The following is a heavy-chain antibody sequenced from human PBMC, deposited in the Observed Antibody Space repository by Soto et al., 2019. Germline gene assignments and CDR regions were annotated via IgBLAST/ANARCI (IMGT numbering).Heavy chain of an antibody. CDR1: GGTFSSYA. CDR2: INPIFGTA. J-gene: IGHJ6*02. Sequence: ASVKVSCKASGGTFSSYAISWVRQAPGQGLEWMGGINPIFGTANYAQKFQGRVTITADESTSTSYMAVNNLRSDDTAVYYCAKVRYSSPMGYYYGMDVWGQGTTVTVSS. CDR3: AKVRYSSPMGYYYGMDV. V-gene: IGHV1-69*13. D-gene: IGHD6-19*01.